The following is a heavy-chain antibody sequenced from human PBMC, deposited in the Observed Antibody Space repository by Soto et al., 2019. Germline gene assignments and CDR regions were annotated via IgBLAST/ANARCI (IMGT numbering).Heavy chain of an antibody. J-gene: IGHJ6*02. Sequence: ASVKVSCKASGGSFSSYAISWVRQAPGQGLEWMGGIIPIFGTANYAQKFQGRVTITADESTSTAYMELSSLRSEDTAVYYCARVPLGAKGLRHYYYGMDVWGQGTTVTVSS. V-gene: IGHV1-69*13. CDR1: GGSFSSYA. CDR2: IIPIFGTA. CDR3: ARVPLGAKGLRHYYYGMDV. D-gene: IGHD5-12*01.